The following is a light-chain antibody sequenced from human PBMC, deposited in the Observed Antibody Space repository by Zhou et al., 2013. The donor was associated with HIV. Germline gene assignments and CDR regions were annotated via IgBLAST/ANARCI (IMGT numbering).Light chain of an antibody. J-gene: IGKJ4*01. Sequence: EIVLTQSPATLSLSPGERATFSCRASQSVSSSYVAWYQQKPAQTPRLLIYGASNRATGIPDRFSGSGSGTDFTLTISRLEPEDFAVYYCQQYGTDLTFGGGTKVEIK. CDR3: QQYGTDLT. CDR1: QSVSSSY. V-gene: IGKV3-20*01. CDR2: GAS.